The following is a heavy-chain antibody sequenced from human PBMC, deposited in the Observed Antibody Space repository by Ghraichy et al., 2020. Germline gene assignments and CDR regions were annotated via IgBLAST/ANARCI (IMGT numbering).Heavy chain of an antibody. Sequence: SETLSLTCTVSGGSISSVGYYWGWIRQSPGKGLEWIGSIYYSGSTYYSPSLKSRVTISVDTSKNQFSLKLGSVTAADTAVYYCAGPPRETAMANWFGPWGQGTLVTVSS. CDR1: GGSISSVGYY. CDR3: AGPPRETAMANWFGP. D-gene: IGHD5-18*01. CDR2: IYYSGST. J-gene: IGHJ5*02. V-gene: IGHV4-39*01.